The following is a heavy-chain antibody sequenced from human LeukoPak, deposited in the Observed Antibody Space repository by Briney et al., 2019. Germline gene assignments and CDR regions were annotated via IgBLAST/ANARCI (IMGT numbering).Heavy chain of an antibody. J-gene: IGHJ4*02. Sequence: GGSLRLSCLTSGFTLSTNAMSWVRQAPGKGLEWISGISGSGASTYYADSVEGRFTISRDDSRNTLYLQMNSLRGDDTAVYYCAKDVGKWESLHFFDYWGQGTLVTVSS. CDR3: AKDVGKWESLHFFDY. CDR2: ISGSGAST. D-gene: IGHD1-26*01. CDR1: GFTLSTNA. V-gene: IGHV3-23*01.